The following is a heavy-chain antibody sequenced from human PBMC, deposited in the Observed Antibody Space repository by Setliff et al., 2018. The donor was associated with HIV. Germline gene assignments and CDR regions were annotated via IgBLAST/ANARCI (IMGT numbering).Heavy chain of an antibody. D-gene: IGHD3-3*01. Sequence: ASETPSLTCTVSGGSISSGSYYWSWIRQPAGKGLEWIGEINHSGSTNYNPSLKSRVTISVDTSKNQFSLRLSSVTAADTAVYYCAREEDYNFWSGYDWFDPWGQGTLVTVSS. V-gene: IGHV4-61*10. CDR3: AREEDYNFWSGYDWFDP. J-gene: IGHJ5*02. CDR1: GGSISSGSYY. CDR2: INHSGST.